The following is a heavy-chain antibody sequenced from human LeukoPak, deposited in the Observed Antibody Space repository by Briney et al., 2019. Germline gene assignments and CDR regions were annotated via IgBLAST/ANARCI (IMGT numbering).Heavy chain of an antibody. Sequence: PSQTLSLACAVDGGSLSGYYWSWIRQPPGRGMEWSGEINHSGSTNYNPSLKRRVTISVDTSKNQFSLKLSSVTAADTAVYYCARHQRVIQLWLGDWFDPWGQGTLVTVSS. D-gene: IGHD5-18*01. J-gene: IGHJ5*02. CDR3: ARHQRVIQLWLGDWFDP. CDR1: GGSLSGYY. V-gene: IGHV4-34*01. CDR2: INHSGST.